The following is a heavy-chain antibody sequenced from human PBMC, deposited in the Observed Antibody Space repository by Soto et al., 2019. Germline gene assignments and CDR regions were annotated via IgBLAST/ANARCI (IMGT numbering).Heavy chain of an antibody. V-gene: IGHV3-30-3*01. CDR3: ARLVGSWIQLCNEEDFDY. J-gene: IGHJ4*02. D-gene: IGHD5-18*01. CDR1: GFTFSSYA. Sequence: QVQLVESGGGVVQPGRSLRLSCAASGFTFSSYAMHWVRQAPGKGLEWVAVISYDGSNKYYADSVKGRFTISRDNSKNALYLQMNSLRADDTAVYYCARLVGSWIQLCNEEDFDYWGQGTLVTVSS. CDR2: ISYDGSNK.